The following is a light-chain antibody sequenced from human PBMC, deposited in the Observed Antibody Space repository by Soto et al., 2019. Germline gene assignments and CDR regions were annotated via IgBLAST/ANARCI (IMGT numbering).Light chain of an antibody. CDR2: KAS. CDR1: QSISSW. CDR3: QQYNSYPLT. J-gene: IGKJ4*01. V-gene: IGKV1-5*03. Sequence: DIQMTQSPSTLSASVGDRVTITCRASQSISSWLAWYQQKPGKAPNLLIYKASSLASGVPSRFSGSGSGTEFTLTISSLQSDDFAVYYCQQYNSYPLTFGEGTKVEIK.